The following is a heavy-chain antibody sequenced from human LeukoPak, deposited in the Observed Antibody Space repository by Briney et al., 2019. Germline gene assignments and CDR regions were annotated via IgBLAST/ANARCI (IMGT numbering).Heavy chain of an antibody. D-gene: IGHD6-6*01. CDR2: IYPGDSDT. J-gene: IGHJ4*02. Sequence: GESLEISCKASGYSFTTYWIGWVRQMPGKGLGWMGIIYPGDSDTRYSPSFQGQVTISADKSISTAYLQWSSLKASDTAMYYCARQGVYSSTDYWGQGTLVTVSS. CDR1: GYSFTTYW. CDR3: ARQGVYSSTDY. V-gene: IGHV5-51*01.